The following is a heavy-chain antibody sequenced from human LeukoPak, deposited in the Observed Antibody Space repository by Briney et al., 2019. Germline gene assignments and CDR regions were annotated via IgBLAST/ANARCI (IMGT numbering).Heavy chain of an antibody. CDR3: ARDGYGLLAFDI. D-gene: IGHD2-2*03. Sequence: SETLSLTCTVSGGSISSYYWSWIRQPPGKGLEWIGYIYYSGSTNYNPSLKSRVTISVDTSKNQFSLKLRSVTAADTAVYYCARDGYGLLAFDIWGQGTMVTVSS. J-gene: IGHJ3*02. V-gene: IGHV4-59*01. CDR1: GGSISSYY. CDR2: IYYSGST.